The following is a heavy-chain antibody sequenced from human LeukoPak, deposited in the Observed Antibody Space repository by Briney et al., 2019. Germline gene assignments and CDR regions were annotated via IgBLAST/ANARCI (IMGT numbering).Heavy chain of an antibody. V-gene: IGHV1-46*01. CDR3: ARGAYDSGSYSYFDY. CDR1: GGTFSSYA. J-gene: IGHJ4*02. CDR2: INPNTGTT. Sequence: GASVKVSCKASGGTFSSYAISWVRQAPGQGLEWMGIINPNTGTTNYAQKFQGRVTMTRDTSTSTFYMELSSLRSEDTAVYSCARGAYDSGSYSYFDYWGQGTLVTVSS. D-gene: IGHD3-10*01.